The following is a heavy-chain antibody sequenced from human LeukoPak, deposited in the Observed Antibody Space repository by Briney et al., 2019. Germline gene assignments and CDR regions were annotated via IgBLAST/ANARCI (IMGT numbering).Heavy chain of an antibody. Sequence: SETLSLTCAVSGGSISSGGYSWSWIRQPPGKGLEWIGYIYHSGSTYYNPSLKSRVTISVDRSKNQFSLKLSSVTAADTAVYYCARGNWGDHYFDYWGQGTLVTVSS. CDR2: IYHSGST. V-gene: IGHV4-30-2*01. D-gene: IGHD7-27*01. CDR3: ARGNWGDHYFDY. CDR1: GGSISSGGYS. J-gene: IGHJ4*02.